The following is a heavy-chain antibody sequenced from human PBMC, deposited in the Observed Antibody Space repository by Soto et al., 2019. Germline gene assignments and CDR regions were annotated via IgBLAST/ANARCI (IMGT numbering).Heavy chain of an antibody. J-gene: IGHJ4*02. D-gene: IGHD3-10*01. V-gene: IGHV4-31*03. CDR2: IYYSGST. CDR3: ARNTMVRGVLGY. Sequence: QVQLQESGPGLVKPSQTLSLTCTVSGGSISSGGYYWSWIRQHPGKGLEWIGYIYYSGSTYYNPSVKSRVTISVDTSKNQCSLKLSSVTAADTDVYYCARNTMVRGVLGYWGQGTLVTVSS. CDR1: GGSISSGGYY.